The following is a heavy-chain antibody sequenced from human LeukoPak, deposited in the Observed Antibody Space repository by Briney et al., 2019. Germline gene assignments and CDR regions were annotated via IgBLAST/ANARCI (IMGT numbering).Heavy chain of an antibody. CDR1: GFTFRSYW. Sequence: PGGSLRLSVAPPGFTFRSYWRSGAPQPPGKGLGWVANIRQDGSVQNYVDSVKGRFTISRDNPKNSVYLQMSSLRAEDTAVYYCLVTTRSRGFDYWGQGTLVTVSS. D-gene: IGHD1/OR15-1a*01. CDR3: LVTTRSRGFDY. J-gene: IGHJ4*02. V-gene: IGHV3-7*01. CDR2: IRQDGSVQ.